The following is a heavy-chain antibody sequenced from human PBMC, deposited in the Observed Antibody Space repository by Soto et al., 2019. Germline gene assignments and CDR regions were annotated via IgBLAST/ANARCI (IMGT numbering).Heavy chain of an antibody. J-gene: IGHJ5*02. CDR1: GFTFSSYS. CDR3: ARDKTFTFDPPWGFDP. CDR2: ISSSSSTI. D-gene: IGHD3-16*01. Sequence: GGSLRLSCAASGFTFSSYSMNWVRQAPGKGLEWVSYISSSSSTIYYADSVKGRFTISRDNAKNSLYLQMNSLSAEDTAVYYCARDKTFTFDPPWGFDPWGQGT. V-gene: IGHV3-48*01.